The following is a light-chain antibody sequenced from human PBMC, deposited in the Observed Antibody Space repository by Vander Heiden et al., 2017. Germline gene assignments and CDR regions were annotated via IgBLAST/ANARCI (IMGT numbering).Light chain of an antibody. Sequence: EIVLTPSPRTLPLSPGERATLSCRASQSVSSSYLAWYQQKTGQAPRVLIYGAASRATGSPDRCRGSGSGTKVTLTISRLEPEDVAVDYCQQYGSSPLTFGGGTKVEIK. CDR3: QQYGSSPLT. CDR2: GAA. CDR1: QSVSSSY. V-gene: IGKV3-20*01. J-gene: IGKJ4*01.